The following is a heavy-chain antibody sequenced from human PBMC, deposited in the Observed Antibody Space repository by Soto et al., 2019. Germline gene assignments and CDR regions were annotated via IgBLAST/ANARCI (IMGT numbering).Heavy chain of an antibody. CDR1: CIWA. CDR2: LGPDGRNT. Sequence: CIWAMAGFLQKKGKGLQWVAGLGPDGRNTFYGESVRGRFTISRDNSRNTLYLQMSSLRAEDTAVYFCVKQSTTWRDSFFAFLGHGIQVTVSS. D-gene: IGHD4-17*01. V-gene: IGHV3-23*01. CDR3: VKQSTTWRDSFFAF. J-gene: IGHJ4*01.